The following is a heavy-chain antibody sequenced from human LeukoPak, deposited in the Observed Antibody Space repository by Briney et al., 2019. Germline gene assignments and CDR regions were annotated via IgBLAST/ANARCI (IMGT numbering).Heavy chain of an antibody. V-gene: IGHV4-34*01. J-gene: IGHJ4*02. CDR3: SRIVRGRVYYFDY. Sequence: SETLSLICAVYGGSFSGYYWSWIRQPPGKGLEWIGEINHSGSTNYNPSLKSRVTISVDTSKNQFSLKLSSVTAADTAVYYCSRIVRGRVYYFDYWGQGTLVTVSS. D-gene: IGHD3-22*01. CDR1: GGSFSGYY. CDR2: INHSGST.